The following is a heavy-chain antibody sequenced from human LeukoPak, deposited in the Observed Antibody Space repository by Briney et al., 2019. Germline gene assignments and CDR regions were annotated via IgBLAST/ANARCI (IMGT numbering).Heavy chain of an antibody. CDR1: GGTFSIYA. CDR2: IIPIFGTA. J-gene: IGHJ4*02. CDR3: ASSPEGHDYGDY. Sequence: SVKVSCKASGGTFSIYAISWVRQAPGQGLEWMGGIIPIFGTANYAQKFQGRVTITADESTSTAYMELSSLRSEDTAVYYCASSPEGHDYGDYWGQGTLVTVSS. V-gene: IGHV1-69*13.